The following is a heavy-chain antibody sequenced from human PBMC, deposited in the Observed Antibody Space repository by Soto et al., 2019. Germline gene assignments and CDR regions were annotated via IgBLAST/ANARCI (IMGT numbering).Heavy chain of an antibody. V-gene: IGHV3-30*18. CDR2: ISYDGSNQ. Sequence: GGSLRPSCAASGFTFSSYGMHWVRQAPGKRQEWVAVISYDGSNQYYADSMKVRFTVSSDNSKNTHHLQMNNLRAEDTAVYYCAKDRRKVVVSAPFDSWVQGTLVTVAS. D-gene: IGHD2-15*01. J-gene: IGHJ4*02. CDR1: GFTFSSYG. CDR3: AKDRRKVVVSAPFDS.